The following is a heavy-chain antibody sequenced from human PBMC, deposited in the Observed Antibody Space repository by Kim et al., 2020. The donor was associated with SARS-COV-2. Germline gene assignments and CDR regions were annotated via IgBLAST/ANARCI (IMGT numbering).Heavy chain of an antibody. CDR2: GYT. Sequence: GYTSSADSVKGRFTVSRDSSQNTLYLQMDRLRGEDTAVYYCAREEGAYAMDWGHGALVTVS. V-gene: IGHV3-53*01. J-gene: IGHJ4*01. CDR3: AREEGAYAMD. D-gene: IGHD5-12*01.